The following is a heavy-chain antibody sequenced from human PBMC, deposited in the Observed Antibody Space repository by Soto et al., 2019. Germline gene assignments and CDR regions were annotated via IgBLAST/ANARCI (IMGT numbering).Heavy chain of an antibody. D-gene: IGHD6-13*01. CDR1: SGSISSGDYY. Sequence: SETLPLTGTVSSGSISSGDYYWSWIRQPPGKGLEWIGYIYYSGSTYYNPSLKSRVTISVDTSKNQFSLKLSSVTAADTAVYYCAREAAGRFFEDYWGQRTLVTVSS. J-gene: IGHJ4*02. V-gene: IGHV4-30-4*01. CDR2: IYYSGST. CDR3: AREAAGRFFEDY.